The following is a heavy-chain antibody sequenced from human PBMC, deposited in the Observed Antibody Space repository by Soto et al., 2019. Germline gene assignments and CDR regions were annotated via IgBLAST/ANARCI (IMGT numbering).Heavy chain of an antibody. CDR2: IYPSDSDT. CDR3: ARRRDGGDAFDI. D-gene: IGHD3-10*01. V-gene: IGHV5-51*01. J-gene: IGHJ3*02. Sequence: GESLKISCKGSDYGFAVYWIAWVRQMPGKGLEWMGIIYPSDSDTRYSPSFQGQVTISADKSISTAYLQWSSLKASDTAMYYCARRRDGGDAFDIWGQGTMVTVSS. CDR1: DYGFAVYW.